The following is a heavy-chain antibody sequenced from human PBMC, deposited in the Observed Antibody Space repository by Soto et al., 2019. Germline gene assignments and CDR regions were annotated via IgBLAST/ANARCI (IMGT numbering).Heavy chain of an antibody. CDR1: GYTFTSYA. Sequence: QVQLVQSGAEVKKPGASVKVSCEASGYTFTSYAMHWVRQAPGQRLEWMGWINAGNGNTKYSQKFQGRVTITRDTSASTAYMELSSLRSEDTAVYYCARAQNLEMATPWGQGTLVTVSS. CDR2: INAGNGNT. V-gene: IGHV1-3*01. CDR3: ARAQNLEMATP. D-gene: IGHD5-12*01. J-gene: IGHJ4*02.